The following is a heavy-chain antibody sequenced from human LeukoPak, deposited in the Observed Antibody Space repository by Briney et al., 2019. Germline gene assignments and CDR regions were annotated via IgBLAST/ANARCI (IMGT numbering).Heavy chain of an antibody. CDR3: ARRSSTRWRYFDY. CDR2: IYPGDSDT. J-gene: IGHJ4*02. D-gene: IGHD6-13*01. Sequence: GESLKISCKGSGYSFTSYWIGWVRQMPGKGLEWMGIIYPGDSDTRYSPSFQGQVTISADKSISTAYLQWSSLKASDTAMYYCARRSSTRWRYFDYWGQGTLVTVST. CDR1: GYSFTSYW. V-gene: IGHV5-51*01.